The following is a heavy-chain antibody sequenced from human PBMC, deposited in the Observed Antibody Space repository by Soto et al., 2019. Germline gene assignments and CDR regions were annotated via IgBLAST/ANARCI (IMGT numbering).Heavy chain of an antibody. CDR1: GDSVSSNSAA. V-gene: IGHV6-1*01. Sequence: PSQTLSLTCAISGDSVSSNSAAWNWIRQSPSRGLEWLGRTYYRSKWYNDYAVSVKSRITINPDTSKNQFSLQLNSVTPEGTAVYYCARIAAAGNYYYYGMDVWGQGTTVTVSS. D-gene: IGHD6-13*01. CDR3: ARIAAAGNYYYYGMDV. CDR2: TYYRSKWYN. J-gene: IGHJ6*02.